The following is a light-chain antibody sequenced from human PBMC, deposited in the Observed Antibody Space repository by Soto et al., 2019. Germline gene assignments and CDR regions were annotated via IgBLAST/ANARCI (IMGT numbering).Light chain of an antibody. CDR1: QSFSSY. CDR3: QQYGSSPRT. V-gene: IGKV3-20*01. Sequence: EIVLTQSPGTLSFSPGERATLSCRAGQSFSSYLAWYQQRPGQAPRLLIYGTVSRATGVPDRFSGSGSGTDFTLTISRLEPEDFAVYYCQQYGSSPRTFGQGTKVDIK. J-gene: IGKJ1*01. CDR2: GTV.